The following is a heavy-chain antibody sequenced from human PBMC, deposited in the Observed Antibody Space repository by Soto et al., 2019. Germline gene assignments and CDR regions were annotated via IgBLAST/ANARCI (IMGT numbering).Heavy chain of an antibody. J-gene: IGHJ6*02. V-gene: IGHV5-10-1*01. Sequence: GQYLTISCKGSGYSFTSYWISWVRQMPGKGVEWMGRIDPSDSYTNYSPSFPGNVTISADKSISTAYLQWSSLQASDTAMYYCARFGPSLASAVYYYGRYVWGQGTTVTVAS. CDR3: ARFGPSLASAVYYYGRYV. D-gene: IGHD6-13*01. CDR1: GYSFTSYW. CDR2: IDPSDSYT.